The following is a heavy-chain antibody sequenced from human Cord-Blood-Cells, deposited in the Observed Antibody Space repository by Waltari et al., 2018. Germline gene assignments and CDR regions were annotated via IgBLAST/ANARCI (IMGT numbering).Heavy chain of an antibody. CDR3: SRDSDVFGVVPLLDY. CDR1: GYTFTSDG. D-gene: IGHD3-3*01. V-gene: IGHV1-18*04. J-gene: IGHJ4*02. Sequence: QVQLVQYGAEVKKPGDSVTVSCKASGYTFTSDGSRWVRHAPVQGLEWLGWISAYNGNTNYAQKLQGRVTMTTDTSTSTAYMELRSLRSYDTAVYYCSRDSDVFGVVPLLDYWGQGTLVTVSS. CDR2: ISAYNGNT.